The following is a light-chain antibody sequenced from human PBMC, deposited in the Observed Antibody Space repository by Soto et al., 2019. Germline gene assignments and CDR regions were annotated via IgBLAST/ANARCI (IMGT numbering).Light chain of an antibody. Sequence: EIVMTQSPATLSVSPGERATLSCRASQSVSSNLAWYQQKPGQPPRLLIYGASTRATGIPARFSGSGSGTDFSLTISSLQSEDFAVYYCQQYNNWPLFGPGTKV. J-gene: IGKJ3*01. CDR2: GAS. CDR3: QQYNNWPL. V-gene: IGKV3-15*01. CDR1: QSVSSN.